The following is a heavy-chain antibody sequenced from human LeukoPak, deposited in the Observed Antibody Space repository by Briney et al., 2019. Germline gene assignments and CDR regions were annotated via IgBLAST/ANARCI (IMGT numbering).Heavy chain of an antibody. CDR3: ARDWKGTHSYSYGYSY. J-gene: IGHJ4*02. V-gene: IGHV4-30-2*01. CDR1: TGSITSGGYS. D-gene: IGHD5-18*01. CDR2: IHHNGNT. Sequence: NPSETLSLTCTVSTGSITSGGYSWNWIRQAPGKGLERIGYIHHNGNTYSNPSLKSRVTMSLDTSKNQFSLKLSSVTAADTAVYYCARDWKGTHSYSYGYSYWGQGTLVTVSS.